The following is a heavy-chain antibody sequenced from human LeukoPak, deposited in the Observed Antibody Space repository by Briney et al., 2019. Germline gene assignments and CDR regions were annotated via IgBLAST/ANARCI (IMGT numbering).Heavy chain of an antibody. CDR3: ARRLYGDYLDAFDI. V-gene: IGHV5-51*01. Sequence: GESLKISCKGSGYSFTSYWIGWVRQMPGKGLEWMGIIYPGDSDTKYSPSFQGQVTISADKSISTAYLQWNILKASDTAMYYCARRLYGDYLDAFDIWGQGTMVAVSS. CDR2: IYPGDSDT. J-gene: IGHJ3*02. CDR1: GYSFTSYW. D-gene: IGHD4-17*01.